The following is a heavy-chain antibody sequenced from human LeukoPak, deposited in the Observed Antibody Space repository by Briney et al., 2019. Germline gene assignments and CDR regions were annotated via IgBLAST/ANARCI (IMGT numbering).Heavy chain of an antibody. J-gene: IGHJ4*02. CDR3: ATRSAWTPKYYFDY. D-gene: IGHD3/OR15-3a*01. Sequence: PSETLSLTCTVSGGTISSGDYYWSWIRQPPGKGLEWIGYIYYSGSTYYNPSLKSRVSISVDTSKNQFSLKLSSVTAADTAVYYCATRSAWTPKYYFDYWGQGTLVTVSS. CDR1: GGTISSGDYY. CDR2: IYYSGST. V-gene: IGHV4-30-4*01.